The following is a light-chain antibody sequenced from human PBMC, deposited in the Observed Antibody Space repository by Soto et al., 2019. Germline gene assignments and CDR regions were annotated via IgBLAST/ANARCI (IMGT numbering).Light chain of an antibody. CDR1: SSDLAIYNY. V-gene: IGLV2-14*01. J-gene: IGLJ1*01. CDR2: QVT. Sequence: HSVLTQPASVSGSPGQSITLSCTGTSSDLAIYNYVSWYQQQPGKAPKLMIYQVTNRPSGVSNRFSGYRSGNTASLTISGLQAEDEADYYCSSYTASSNYVFGTGTKV. CDR3: SSYTASSNYV.